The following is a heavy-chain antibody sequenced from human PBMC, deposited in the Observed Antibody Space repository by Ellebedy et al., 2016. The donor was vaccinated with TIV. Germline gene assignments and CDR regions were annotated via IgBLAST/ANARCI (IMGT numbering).Heavy chain of an antibody. CDR3: VRDFDF. Sequence: ETLSLXXAASGFTFTTYAMTWVRQAPGKGLEWVSTISGSGDRTYYADSVRGRFTISRDNSRNTLYLQMTSLRAEDTAVYYCVRDFDFWGQGTLVTVSS. J-gene: IGHJ4*02. CDR1: GFTFTTYA. V-gene: IGHV3-23*01. CDR2: ISGSGDRT.